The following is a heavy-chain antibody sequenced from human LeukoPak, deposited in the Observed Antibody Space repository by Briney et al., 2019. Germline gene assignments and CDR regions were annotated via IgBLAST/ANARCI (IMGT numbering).Heavy chain of an antibody. J-gene: IGHJ4*02. CDR2: ISGSGGST. D-gene: IGHD6-19*01. CDR1: GFTFSSYA. CDR3: ATQSSGWSSSFDY. V-gene: IGHV3-23*01. Sequence: GGSLRLSCAASGFTFSSYAMSWVRQAPGKGLEWVSGISGSGGSTYYADSVKGRFTISRDNSKNTLFLQLNSLRAEDTAVYCCATQSSGWSSSFDYWRRGTLVAVSS.